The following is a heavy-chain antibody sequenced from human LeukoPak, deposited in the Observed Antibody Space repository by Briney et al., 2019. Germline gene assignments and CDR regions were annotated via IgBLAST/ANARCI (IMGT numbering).Heavy chain of an antibody. CDR3: ARLRTGFWSGYPQYNWFDP. V-gene: IGHV4-38-2*01. J-gene: IGHJ5*02. CDR2: IYHSGST. CDR1: DYSISSGYY. Sequence: PSETLSLTCAVSDYSISSGYYWGWIRQSPGKGLEWIGSIYHSGSTYYNPSLKSRVTISVDTSKNEFSLKLSSVTAADTAVYYCARLRTGFWSGYPQYNWFDPWGQGTLVTVSS. D-gene: IGHD3-3*01.